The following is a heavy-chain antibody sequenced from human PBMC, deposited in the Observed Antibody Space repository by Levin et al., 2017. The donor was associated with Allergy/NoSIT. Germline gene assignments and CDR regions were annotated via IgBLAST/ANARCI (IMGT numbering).Heavy chain of an antibody. CDR2: ISWNSGSI. Sequence: GGSLRLSCAASGFTFDDYAMHWVRQAPGKGLEWVSGISWNSGSIVYADSVKGRFTISRDNAKHSLYLQMNSLRTEDTSLYYCARDNIGLPDAFDIWGQGTMVIVSS. CDR1: GFTFDDYA. V-gene: IGHV3-9*01. J-gene: IGHJ3*02. CDR3: ARDNIGLPDAFDI. D-gene: IGHD3-10*01.